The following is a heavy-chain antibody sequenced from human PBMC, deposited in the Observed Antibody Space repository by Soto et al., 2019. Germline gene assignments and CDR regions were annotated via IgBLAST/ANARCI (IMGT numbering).Heavy chain of an antibody. V-gene: IGHV3-23*01. CDR3: AKLLPNSYYNVMDV. CDR1: GFTFSNSG. Sequence: EVQLLESGGDLVQPGGSLRLVCAASGFTFSNSGMRWVRQAPGQGLEWVASIGPSGNTYYSDAVKGRFTISRAISKNTRFLPMDSLIAEDTATYYCAKLLPNSYYNVMDVWGQGTTVTVSS. J-gene: IGHJ6*02. CDR2: SIGPSGNT.